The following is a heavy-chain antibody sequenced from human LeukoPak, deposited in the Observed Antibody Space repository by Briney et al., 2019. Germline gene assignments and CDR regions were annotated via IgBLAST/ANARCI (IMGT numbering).Heavy chain of an antibody. CDR1: GFTFSSYS. V-gene: IGHV3-48*02. Sequence: GGSLRLSCAASGFTFSSYSMNWVRQAPGKGLEWVSYISSSGTTIYYADSVKGRFTISRDNAKNSLYLQMNSLRDEDTAVYYCARAGDGSGYYYRLEHWGQGTLVTVSS. J-gene: IGHJ4*02. CDR3: ARAGDGSGYYYRLEH. CDR2: ISSSGTTI. D-gene: IGHD3-22*01.